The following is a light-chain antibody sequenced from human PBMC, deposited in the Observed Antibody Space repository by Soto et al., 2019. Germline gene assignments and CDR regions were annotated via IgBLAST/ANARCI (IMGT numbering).Light chain of an antibody. V-gene: IGLV2-14*01. J-gene: IGLJ1*01. CDR3: SSYTTSNTRQLV. CDR2: DVS. Sequence: QSVLTQPASVSGSPGQSITISCTGTSSDVGGYNYVSWYQQHPGKAPKFMIYDVSNRPSGVSNRSSGSKSGNTASLTISGLQAEDDADYYCSSYTTSNTRQLVFGTGTKVTVL. CDR1: SSDVGGYNY.